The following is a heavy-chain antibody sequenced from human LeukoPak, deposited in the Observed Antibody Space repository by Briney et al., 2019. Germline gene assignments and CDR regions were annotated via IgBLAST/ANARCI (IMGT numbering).Heavy chain of an antibody. CDR3: ARDVKQWLDRYYYYYMDV. CDR1: GFPFSSYW. D-gene: IGHD6-19*01. Sequence: PGGSLRLSCAASGFPFSSYWMSWVRQAPGKGLEWAANIKQEGSEKYYVDSVKGRFTISRDNAKNSLYLQMNSLRAEDTAVYYCARDVKQWLDRYYYYYMDVWGKGTTVTISS. CDR2: IKQEGSEK. J-gene: IGHJ6*03. V-gene: IGHV3-7*01.